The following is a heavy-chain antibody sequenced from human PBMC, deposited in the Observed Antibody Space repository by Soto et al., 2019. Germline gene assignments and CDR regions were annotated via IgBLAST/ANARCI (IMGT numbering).Heavy chain of an antibody. D-gene: IGHD3-22*01. CDR2: VSYDGSKQ. Sequence: QVQLVESGGGVVEPGRSLRVPCAASGFTFSNYAMHWVRQAPGKGLEWVAVVSYDGSKQFYADSVEGRFTISRDSSKSRLYRHMNNVRYEDTAVYYGARDRVYYYDNSGYYSFDYWGQGPLVTVSS. CDR1: GFTFSNYA. CDR3: ARDRVYYYDNSGYYSFDY. J-gene: IGHJ4*02. V-gene: IGHV3-30-3*01.